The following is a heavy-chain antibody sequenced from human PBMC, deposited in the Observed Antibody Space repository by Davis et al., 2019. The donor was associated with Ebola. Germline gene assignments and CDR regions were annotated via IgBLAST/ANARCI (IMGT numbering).Heavy chain of an antibody. CDR3: ARGGRASSRGIYFDY. Sequence: SETLSLTCTVSGGSISNYYWNWIRQHPGKGLEWIGYIYFTGTTYFNPSLKNRLVMSVDTSGNEFTLKLTSVTAADTAVYYCARGGRASSRGIYFDYWGQGRLVTVSS. CDR2: IYFTGTT. V-gene: IGHV4-59*06. J-gene: IGHJ4*02. CDR1: GGSISNYY. D-gene: IGHD3-16*01.